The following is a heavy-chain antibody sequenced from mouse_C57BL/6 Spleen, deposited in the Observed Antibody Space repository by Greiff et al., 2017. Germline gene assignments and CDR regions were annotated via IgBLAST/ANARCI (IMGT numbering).Heavy chain of an antibody. Sequence: VQLKESGPELVKPGASVKISCKASGYSFTGYYMNWVKQSPEKSLEWIGEINPSTGGTTYNQKFKAKATLTVDNSSSTAYMQHKSLTFDDSAVYYCDGRLTGTDLDWYFDVWGTGTTVTVSS. CDR1: GYSFTGYY. CDR3: DGRLTGTDLDWYFDV. CDR2: INPSTGGT. J-gene: IGHJ1*03. D-gene: IGHD4-1*01. V-gene: IGHV1-42*01.